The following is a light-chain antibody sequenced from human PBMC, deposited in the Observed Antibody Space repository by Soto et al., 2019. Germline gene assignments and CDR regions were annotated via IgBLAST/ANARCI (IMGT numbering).Light chain of an antibody. V-gene: IGKV3-11*01. J-gene: IGKJ4*01. Sequence: ESVLTQSPATLSLSPGESATLSCRASQSVSRYLAWYQQKPGQTPRLLIYDASNRAAGIPARFSGSGSGTDFTLTISSLEPEDFAVYYCQQRSNWPLTFGGGTKVDIK. CDR1: QSVSRY. CDR2: DAS. CDR3: QQRSNWPLT.